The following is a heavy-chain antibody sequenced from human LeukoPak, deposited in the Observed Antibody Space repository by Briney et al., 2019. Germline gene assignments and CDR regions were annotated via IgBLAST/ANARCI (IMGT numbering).Heavy chain of an antibody. D-gene: IGHD4-17*01. Sequence: GGSLRLSCAASGFTFSSYGMHWVRQAPGKGLEWVAAIWYDGSNKYYADSVKGRFTISRDNSKNTLYLQMNSLRAEDTAVYYCAKDLDDYGDYYLDYRVQGTLVTDSS. CDR1: GFTFSSYG. CDR3: AKDLDDYGDYYLDY. V-gene: IGHV3-33*06. J-gene: IGHJ4*02. CDR2: IWYDGSNK.